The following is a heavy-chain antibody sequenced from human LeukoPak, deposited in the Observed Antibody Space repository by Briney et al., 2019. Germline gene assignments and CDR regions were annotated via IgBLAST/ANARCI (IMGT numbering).Heavy chain of an antibody. J-gene: IGHJ4*02. CDR1: GLTFSSYS. CDR3: ARAMFGGATITFDY. D-gene: IGHD3-16*01. V-gene: IGHV3-48*02. Sequence: PGGSLRLSCAASGLTFSSYSMNWVRQAPGKGLEWVSYISSSSSTIYYADSVKGRFTISRDNAKNSLYLQMNSLRDEDTAVYYCARAMFGGATITFDYWGQGTLVTVSS. CDR2: ISSSSSTI.